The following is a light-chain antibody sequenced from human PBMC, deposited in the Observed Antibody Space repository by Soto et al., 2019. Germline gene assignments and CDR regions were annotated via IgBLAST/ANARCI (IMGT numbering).Light chain of an antibody. V-gene: IGKV3-20*01. CDR1: QSVSSSY. CDR2: GAS. Sequence: EIVLTQSPGTLSLSPGERATLSCRASQSVSSSYLAWYKQKPGQAPRLLIYGASSRATGIPDRFSGRGSGTDFTLTISRLEPEDFAVYYCQQYGSSPRVTFGGGTKVEIK. CDR3: QQYGSSPRVT. J-gene: IGKJ4*01.